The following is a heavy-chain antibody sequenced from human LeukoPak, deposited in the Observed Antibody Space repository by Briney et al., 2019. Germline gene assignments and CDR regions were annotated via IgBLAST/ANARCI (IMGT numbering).Heavy chain of an antibody. CDR2: ISGTGGST. V-gene: IGHV3-23*01. CDR3: AKSKTTVTRDDY. CDR1: GFTFNNYG. J-gene: IGHJ4*02. Sequence: GGSLRLSCAGSGFTFNNYGMSWVRQAPGKGLEWVSGISGTGGSTYYADSVKGRFTISRDNSKSTLYLQMNSLRAEDTAVYYCAKSKTTVTRDDYWGQGTLVTVSS. D-gene: IGHD4-17*01.